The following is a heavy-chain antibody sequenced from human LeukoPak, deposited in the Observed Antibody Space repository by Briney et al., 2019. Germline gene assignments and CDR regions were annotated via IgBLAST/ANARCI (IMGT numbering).Heavy chain of an antibody. J-gene: IGHJ5*02. D-gene: IGHD3-22*01. Sequence: SETLSLTCTVSGGSISSYYWSWIRQPPGKGLEWIAYIYYSGSTNYNPSPKSRVTISVDTSKNQFSLKLSSVTAADTAVYYCARAYYYDSSGYGPNWFDPWGQGTLVTVSS. V-gene: IGHV4-59*01. CDR1: GGSISSYY. CDR2: IYYSGST. CDR3: ARAYYYDSSGYGPNWFDP.